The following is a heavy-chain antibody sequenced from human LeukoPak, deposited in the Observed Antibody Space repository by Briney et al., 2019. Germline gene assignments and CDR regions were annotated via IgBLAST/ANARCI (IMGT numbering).Heavy chain of an antibody. CDR1: GESISSRNW. J-gene: IGHJ3*02. CDR3: ARASVVVTADPDAFDM. D-gene: IGHD2-21*02. V-gene: IGHV4-4*02. CDR2: IFHSGST. Sequence: SETLSLTCAVSGESISSRNWWSWVRQAPEKGLEWIGEIFHSGSTNYSPSLRSRVTISVDKSRNLFSLNLSSVTAADTAVYYCARASVVVTADPDAFDMWGQGTLVTVSS.